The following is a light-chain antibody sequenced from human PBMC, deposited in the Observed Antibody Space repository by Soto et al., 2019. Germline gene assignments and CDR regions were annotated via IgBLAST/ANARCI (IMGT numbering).Light chain of an antibody. CDR3: QQYDSSPLFT. J-gene: IGKJ3*01. CDR1: QSVSSSY. CDR2: GAS. V-gene: IGKV3-20*01. Sequence: EIVLTQSPGTLSLSPGERATLSCRASQSVSSSYLAWYQQKPGQAPRLLIYGASGRATGIPDRFSGSGSGTDFNLTSSRLEPEDFAVYYCQQYDSSPLFTFGPGTKVDIK.